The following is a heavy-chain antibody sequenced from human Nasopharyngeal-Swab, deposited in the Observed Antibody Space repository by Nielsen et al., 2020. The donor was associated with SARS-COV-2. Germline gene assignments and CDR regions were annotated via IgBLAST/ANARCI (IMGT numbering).Heavy chain of an antibody. CDR2: IIPIFGTA. CDR1: GGTFSSYA. V-gene: IGHV1-69*13. D-gene: IGHD3-16*01. Sequence: SVKVSCKASGGTFSSYAISWVRQAPGQGLEWMGGIIPIFGTANYAQKFQGRVTITADASTSTAYMELSSLRSEDTAVYYCARGGWGKLNYYYYYGMDVWGQGTTVTVSS. J-gene: IGHJ6*02. CDR3: ARGGWGKLNYYYYYGMDV.